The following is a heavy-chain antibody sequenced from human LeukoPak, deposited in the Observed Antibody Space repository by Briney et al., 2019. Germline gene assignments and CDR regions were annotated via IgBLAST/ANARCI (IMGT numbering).Heavy chain of an antibody. J-gene: IGHJ4*02. CDR1: GGSISSSGYY. CDR2: IYYSGST. D-gene: IGHD6-19*01. V-gene: IGHV4-39*01. CDR3: ARHRVSSGWFGFDY. Sequence: SETLSLTCTVSGGSISSSGYYWGWIRQPPGKGLEWIGSIYYSGSTYYNPSLKSRVTISVDTSKNQFSLKLSSVTAADTAVYYCARHRVSSGWFGFDYWGQGTLVTVSS.